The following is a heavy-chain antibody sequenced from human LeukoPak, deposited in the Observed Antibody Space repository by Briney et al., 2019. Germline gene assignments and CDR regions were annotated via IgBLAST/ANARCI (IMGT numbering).Heavy chain of an antibody. CDR2: IHYSGRT. D-gene: IGHD6-19*01. CDR1: DDSISRDF. Sequence: PSETLSLTCTASDDSISRDFWTWIRQPPGKGLEWIGYIHYSGRTEHNPSLKSRVTISIQTSKNQFSLKLTSVTAADTAIYYCARLPDVSGWPFDYWGQGILVTVSS. CDR3: ARLPDVSGWPFDY. J-gene: IGHJ4*02. V-gene: IGHV4-59*01.